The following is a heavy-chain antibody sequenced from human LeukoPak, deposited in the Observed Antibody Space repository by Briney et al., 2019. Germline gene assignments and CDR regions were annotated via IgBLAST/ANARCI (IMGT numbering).Heavy chain of an antibody. CDR2: IYYSGST. D-gene: IGHD3-10*01. Sequence: LETLSLTCTVSGGSISSSSYYWGWIRQPPGKGLEWIGSIYYSGSTYYNPSLKSRVTISVDTSKNQFSLKLSSVTAADTAVYYCARRFGGPFDYWGQGTLVTVSS. CDR1: GGSISSSSYY. J-gene: IGHJ4*02. CDR3: ARRFGGPFDY. V-gene: IGHV4-39*01.